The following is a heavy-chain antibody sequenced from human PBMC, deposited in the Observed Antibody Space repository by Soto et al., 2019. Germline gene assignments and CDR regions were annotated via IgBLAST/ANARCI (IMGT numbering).Heavy chain of an antibody. Sequence: ASVKVSCKASGYTFTGYYMHWVRQAPGQGLEWMGWINPNSGGTNYAQKFQGWVTMTRDTSISTAYMELSRLRSDDTAVYYCARALRMDTYYDFWSGKDNWFDPWGQGTLVTVSS. CDR3: ARALRMDTYYDFWSGKDNWFDP. D-gene: IGHD3-3*01. V-gene: IGHV1-2*04. J-gene: IGHJ5*02. CDR2: INPNSGGT. CDR1: GYTFTGYY.